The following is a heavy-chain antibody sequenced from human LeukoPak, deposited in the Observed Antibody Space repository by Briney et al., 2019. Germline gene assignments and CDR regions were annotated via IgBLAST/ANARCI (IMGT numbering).Heavy chain of an antibody. CDR1: GGSISSSSYY. D-gene: IGHD2-2*01. CDR3: ARPGYCSSTSCPIVY. Sequence: SETLSLTCTVSGGSISSSSYYWGWIRQPPGKGLEWIGSIYYSGSTYYNPSLKSRVTISVDTSKNQFSLKLSSVAAADTAVYYCARPGYCSSTSCPIVYWGQGTPVTVSS. V-gene: IGHV4-39*01. J-gene: IGHJ4*02. CDR2: IYYSGST.